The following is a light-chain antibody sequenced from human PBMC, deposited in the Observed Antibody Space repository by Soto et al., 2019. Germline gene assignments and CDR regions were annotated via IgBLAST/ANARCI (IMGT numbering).Light chain of an antibody. Sequence: DIQVTQSXSSLSASMVDRVIITCRGGQDIGTFLNWXQQQXGXSPXXXXYYASSLQSVGPSRFSCSGSATDFTLSITSRQPEDFATYFCQQSYNTPWTFGQGTKVDIK. J-gene: IGKJ1*01. CDR3: QQSYNTPWT. V-gene: IGKV1-39*01. CDR2: YAS. CDR1: QDIGTF.